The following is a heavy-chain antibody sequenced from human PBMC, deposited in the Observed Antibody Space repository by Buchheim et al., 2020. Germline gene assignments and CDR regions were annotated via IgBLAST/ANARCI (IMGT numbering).Heavy chain of an antibody. J-gene: IGHJ6*02. D-gene: IGHD6-6*01. V-gene: IGHV3-15*01. CDR3: TTEPMYSSSSEDYYYYYGMDV. CDR2: IKSKTDGGTT. Sequence: EVQLVESGGGLVKPGGSLRLSCAASGFTFSNAWMSWVRQAPGKGLEWVGRIKSKTDGGTTDYAAPVKGRFTISRDDSKNTPYLQMNSLKTEDTAVYYCTTEPMYSSSSEDYYYYYGMDVWGQGTT. CDR1: GFTFSNAW.